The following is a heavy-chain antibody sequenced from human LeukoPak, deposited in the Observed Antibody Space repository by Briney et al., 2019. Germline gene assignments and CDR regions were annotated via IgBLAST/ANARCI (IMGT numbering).Heavy chain of an antibody. J-gene: IGHJ1*01. CDR2: ISYDGSNK. V-gene: IGHV3-30*04. CDR3: ARDKFYRDYYDSSGYSPNFFQH. D-gene: IGHD3-22*01. CDR1: GFTFSSYA. Sequence: GGSLRLSCAASGFTFSSYAMHWVRQAPGKGLEWVAVISYDGSNKYYADSVKGRFTISRDNSKNTLYLQMNSLRAEDTAVYHCARDKFYRDYYDSSGYSPNFFQHWGQGTLVTVSS.